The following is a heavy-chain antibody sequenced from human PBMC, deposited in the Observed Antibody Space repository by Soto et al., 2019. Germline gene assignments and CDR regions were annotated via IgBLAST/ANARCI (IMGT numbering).Heavy chain of an antibody. Sequence: SETLSLTCTVSGGSISSGDYYWSWIRQPPGKGLEWIGYIYYSGSTYYNPSLKSRVTISVATSKNQFSLKLSSVTAADPAVYYCASNSYGYIFYEYWGQGTLVTVSS. V-gene: IGHV4-30-4*01. J-gene: IGHJ4*02. D-gene: IGHD5-18*01. CDR1: GGSISSGDYY. CDR3: ASNSYGYIFYEY. CDR2: IYYSGST.